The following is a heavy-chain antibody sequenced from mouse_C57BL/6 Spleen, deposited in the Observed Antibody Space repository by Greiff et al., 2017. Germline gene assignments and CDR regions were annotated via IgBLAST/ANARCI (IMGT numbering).Heavy chain of an antibody. J-gene: IGHJ4*01. Sequence: EVMLVESGGGLVKPGGSLQLSCAASGFTFSDYGMHWVRQAPEKGLEWVAYISSGSSTIYYADTVKGRFTISRDNAKNTLFLQMTSLRSEDTAMYYCARHGNYDAMDYRGQGTSVTASS. CDR2: ISSGSSTI. CDR3: ARHGNYDAMDY. V-gene: IGHV5-17*01. CDR1: GFTFSDYG.